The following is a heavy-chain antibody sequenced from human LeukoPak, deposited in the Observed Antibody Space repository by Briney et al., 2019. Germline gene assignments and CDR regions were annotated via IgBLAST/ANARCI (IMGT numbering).Heavy chain of an antibody. CDR3: ARDLRQYYYGSGSLPIDY. CDR2: ISAYNGNT. D-gene: IGHD3-10*01. V-gene: IGHV1-18*01. CDR1: GYTFTSYG. Sequence: ASVKVSCKASGYTFTSYGISWVRQAPGQGLEWMGWISAYNGNTNYAQKLQGRVTMTTDTSTSTAYMELRSLRSDDTAVYYCARDLRQYYYGSGSLPIDYWGQGTLVTVSS. J-gene: IGHJ4*02.